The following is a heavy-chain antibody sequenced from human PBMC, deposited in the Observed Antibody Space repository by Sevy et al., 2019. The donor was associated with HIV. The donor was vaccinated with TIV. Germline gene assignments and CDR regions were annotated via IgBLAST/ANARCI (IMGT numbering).Heavy chain of an antibody. CDR3: TRWKGAQSIFDY. CDR2: LKSKALDGTL. Sequence: GGSLRLSCTTSGFTFGDFAMNWVRQAPGKGLEWVAFLKSKALDGTLNDAASVKGRFTISRDDSKGIAYLQMNDLKSEDTGVYYYTRWKGAQSIFDYWGQGALVTVSS. V-gene: IGHV3-49*04. D-gene: IGHD1-1*01. J-gene: IGHJ4*02. CDR1: GFTFGDFA.